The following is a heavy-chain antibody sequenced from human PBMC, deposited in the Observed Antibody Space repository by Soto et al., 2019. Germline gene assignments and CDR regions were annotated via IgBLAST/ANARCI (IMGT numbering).Heavy chain of an antibody. CDR2: ISGSGGST. V-gene: IGHV3-23*01. CDR3: AKMSYDIVVVVAAIAYYYMDV. Sequence: GGSLRLSCAASGFTFSSYAMSWVRQAPGKGLEWVSAISGSGGSTYYVDSLKGRFTISRDNSKNTLYLQMNSLRAEDTAVYYCAKMSYDIVVVVAAIAYYYMDVWGKGTTVTVSS. CDR1: GFTFSSYA. D-gene: IGHD2-15*01. J-gene: IGHJ6*03.